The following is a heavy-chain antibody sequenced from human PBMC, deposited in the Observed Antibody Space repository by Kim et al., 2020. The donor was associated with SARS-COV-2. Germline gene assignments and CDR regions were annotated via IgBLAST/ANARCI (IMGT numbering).Heavy chain of an antibody. J-gene: IGHJ4*02. CDR3: ARVVDFWSGYLLP. CDR2: IYYSGST. D-gene: IGHD3-3*01. CDR1: GGSISSYY. V-gene: IGHV4-59*13. Sequence: SETLSLTCTVSGGSISSYYWSWIRQPPGKGLEWIGYIYYSGSTNYNPSLKSRVTISVDTSKNQFSLKLSSVTAADTAVYYCARVVDFWSGYLLPWGQGTLVTVSS.